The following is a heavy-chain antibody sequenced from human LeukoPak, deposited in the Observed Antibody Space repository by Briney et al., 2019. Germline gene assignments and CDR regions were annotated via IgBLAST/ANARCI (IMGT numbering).Heavy chain of an antibody. CDR3: ARHRTSDVVVVAANNWFDP. CDR2: TYHSGST. D-gene: IGHD2-15*01. J-gene: IGHJ5*02. Sequence: PSETLSLTCAVYGGSFSRYYWSWIRQSPGKGLEWIGETYHSGSTNYNPSLKSRVTISVDTSKNQFSLKLSSVTAADTAVYYCARHRTSDVVVVAANNWFDPWGQGTLVTVSS. V-gene: IGHV4-34*01. CDR1: GGSFSRYY.